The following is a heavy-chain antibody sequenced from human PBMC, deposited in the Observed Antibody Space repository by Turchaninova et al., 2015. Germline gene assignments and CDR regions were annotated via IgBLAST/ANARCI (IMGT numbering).Heavy chain of an antibody. CDR1: VGSFRGDY. D-gene: IGHD1-1*01. CDR2: INHSAST. Sequence: QVQLQQWGAGLGKPSETLSLTSAGFVGSFRGDYWSWSRQPPGKGLEWIGEINHSASTNYKTSLKSRVTISLDTSKNLFSLKLSSVTAADTAVYYCARGLLRGGWNDVDYYYGMDVWGQGTTVTVSS. CDR3: ARGLLRGGWNDVDYYYGMDV. J-gene: IGHJ6*02. V-gene: IGHV4-34*01.